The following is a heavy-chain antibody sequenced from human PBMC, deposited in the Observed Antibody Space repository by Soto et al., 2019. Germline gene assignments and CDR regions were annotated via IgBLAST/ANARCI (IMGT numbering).Heavy chain of an antibody. CDR2: IYYSGST. V-gene: IGHV4-59*01. D-gene: IGHD1-26*01. CDR3: ARVLRVGAHDAFDI. J-gene: IGHJ3*02. CDR1: GGSISSYY. Sequence: SETLSLTCTVSGGSISSYYWSWIRQPPGKGLEWIGYIYYSGSTNYNPSLKSRVTISVDTSKNQFSLKLSSVTAADTAVYYCARVLRVGAHDAFDIWGQGTMVTVS.